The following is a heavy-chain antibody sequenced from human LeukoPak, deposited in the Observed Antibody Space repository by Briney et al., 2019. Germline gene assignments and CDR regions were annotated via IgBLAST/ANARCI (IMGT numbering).Heavy chain of an antibody. J-gene: IGHJ4*02. Sequence: GGSLRLSCAASGFTFDDYGMSWVRQAPGKGLEWVSDINWNGGRKDYADSVKGRFTISRDNAKNSLYLQMNSLRGEDTALYYCARLHYGTFPPDYWGQGTLVTVSS. CDR3: ARLHYGTFPPDY. CDR2: INWNGGRK. CDR1: GFTFDDYG. D-gene: IGHD3-16*01. V-gene: IGHV3-20*04.